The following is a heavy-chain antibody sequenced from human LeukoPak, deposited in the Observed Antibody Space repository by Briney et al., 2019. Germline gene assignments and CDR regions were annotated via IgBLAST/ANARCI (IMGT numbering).Heavy chain of an antibody. CDR3: ARKGYCSSTSCYDAGGVDY. Sequence: GESLKISCKGSGYSFTGYWIGWVRQMPGKGLEWMGIIYPGDSDTRYSPSFQGQVTISADKSISTAYLQWSSLKASDTAMYHCARKGYCSSTSCYDAGGVDYWGQGTLVTVSS. CDR1: GYSFTGYW. D-gene: IGHD2-2*01. V-gene: IGHV5-51*01. CDR2: IYPGDSDT. J-gene: IGHJ4*02.